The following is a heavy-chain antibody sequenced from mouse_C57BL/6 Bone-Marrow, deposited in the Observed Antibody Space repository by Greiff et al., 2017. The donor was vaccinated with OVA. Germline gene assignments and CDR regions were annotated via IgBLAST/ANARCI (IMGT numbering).Heavy chain of an antibody. D-gene: IGHD2-1*01. CDR2: ISSGSSTI. CDR3: ARSYGNYPWYFDY. V-gene: IGHV5-17*01. CDR1: GFTFSDYG. Sequence: EVKLVESGGGLVKPGGSLKLSCAASGFTFSDYGMHWVRQAPEKGLEWVAYISSGSSTIYYADTVKGRFTISRDNAKNTLFLQMTSLRSEDTAMYYCARSYGNYPWYFDYWGQGTTLTVSS. J-gene: IGHJ2*01.